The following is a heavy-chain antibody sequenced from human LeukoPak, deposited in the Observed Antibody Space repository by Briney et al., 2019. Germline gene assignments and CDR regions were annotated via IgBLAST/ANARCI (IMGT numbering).Heavy chain of an antibody. J-gene: IGHJ6*02. Sequence: SETLSLTCAVYGGSFSGYYWSWIRQPPGKGLEWIGEINHSGSTNYNPSLKSRVTISVDTSKNQFSLKLSSVTAADTAVYYCASEWILPGGMDVWGQGTTVTVSS. CDR3: ASEWILPGGMDV. CDR1: GGSFSGYY. V-gene: IGHV4-34*01. CDR2: INHSGST. D-gene: IGHD3-3*01.